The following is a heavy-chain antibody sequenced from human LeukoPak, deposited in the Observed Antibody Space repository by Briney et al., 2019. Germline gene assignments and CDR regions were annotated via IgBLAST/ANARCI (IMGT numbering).Heavy chain of an antibody. CDR1: GFTFSSYA. D-gene: IGHD4-17*01. V-gene: IGHV3-23*01. Sequence: GGSLRFSCAASGFTFSSYAMSWVRQAPGKGLEWVSGISGSGGSTYYADSVKGRFTISRDNSKNTLYLQMNSLRAEDTAVYYCAKGAKYGDYVLDYWGQGTLVTVSS. CDR3: AKGAKYGDYVLDY. CDR2: ISGSGGST. J-gene: IGHJ4*02.